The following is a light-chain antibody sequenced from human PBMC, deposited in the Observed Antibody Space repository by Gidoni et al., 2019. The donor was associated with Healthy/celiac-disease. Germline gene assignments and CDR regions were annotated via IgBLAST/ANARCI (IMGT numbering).Light chain of an antibody. CDR3: QQRSNWPLT. Sequence: DIVLTQSPATLSSSPGERDTLSCRASQSVSSYLAWYQPKPGKAPRLLIYDASTRATGIPARFSGSGSGTDFTLTISSLEPEDFAVYYCQQRSNWPLTFGGGTKVEIK. V-gene: IGKV3-11*01. J-gene: IGKJ4*01. CDR1: QSVSSY. CDR2: DAS.